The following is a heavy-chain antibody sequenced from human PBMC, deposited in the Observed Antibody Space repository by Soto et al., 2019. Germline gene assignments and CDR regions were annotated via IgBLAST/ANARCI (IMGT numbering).Heavy chain of an antibody. Sequence: SETLSLTCAVYGGSFSGYYWSWIRQPPGKGLEWIGEINHSGSTNYNPSLKSRFTISRDNAKNTLFLQMNTLRVDDTAVYYCARDNWNSYWGQGTLVTVSS. V-gene: IGHV4-34*01. CDR1: GGSFSGYY. J-gene: IGHJ4*02. D-gene: IGHD1-1*01. CDR2: INHSGST. CDR3: ARDNWNSY.